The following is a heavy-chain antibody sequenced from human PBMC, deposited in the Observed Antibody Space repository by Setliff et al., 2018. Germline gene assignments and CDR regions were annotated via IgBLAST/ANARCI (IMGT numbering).Heavy chain of an antibody. CDR2: ISHSGNT. V-gene: IGHV4-34*01. D-gene: IGHD3-10*01. Sequence: SETLSLTCAVYGESFSGYFWSWIRQTPEKGLEWIGEISHSGNTNYNPSFKSRVTISIDTSKNQFSLKVNSVTAADTAVYFCARVLVLGYNWFDPWVPGLSWSPSPQ. J-gene: IGHJ5*02. CDR3: ARVLVLGYNWFDP. CDR1: GESFSGYF.